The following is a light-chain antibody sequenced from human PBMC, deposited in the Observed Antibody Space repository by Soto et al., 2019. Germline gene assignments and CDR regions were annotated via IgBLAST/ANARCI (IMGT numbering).Light chain of an antibody. Sequence: QSALTQTASVSGSPGQSITISCIGTSSDIGGYDFVSWYQQHPGKAPKLLIYDVTNRPSGVSYRFSGSKSGNTASLTISWLQAEDEADYYCNSYTTRSTYVFGTGTKVTVL. V-gene: IGLV2-14*01. CDR1: SSDIGGYDF. J-gene: IGLJ1*01. CDR2: DVT. CDR3: NSYTTRSTYV.